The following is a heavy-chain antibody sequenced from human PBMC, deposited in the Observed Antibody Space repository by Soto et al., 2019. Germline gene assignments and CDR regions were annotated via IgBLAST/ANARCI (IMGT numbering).Heavy chain of an antibody. D-gene: IGHD6-13*01. CDR2: ISDDGSIK. V-gene: IGHV3-30*18. CDR1: GFIFSSNG. J-gene: IGHJ5*02. Sequence: QVQLVESGGGVVQPGRSLRLSCAASGFIFSSNGMHWVRQAPDKGLEWVAVISDDGSIKYYADTVKGRFTVSRDNSKNTLYLQMNSLRAEDTAVYYCTEDRRQQLVVGNRFDPGGEGTLVTVSS. CDR3: TEDRRQQLVVGNRFDP.